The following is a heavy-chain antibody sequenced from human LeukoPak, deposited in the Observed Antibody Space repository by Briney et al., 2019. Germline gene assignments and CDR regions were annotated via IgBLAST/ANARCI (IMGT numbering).Heavy chain of an antibody. Sequence: GGSLRLSCEVSGFTSSTYTMNWVRQAPGKGLEWVSSISSSSIYIYYADSVKGRFTISRDNAKNSLYLRMNSLRAEDTAVYYCAELGITMIGGVWGKGTTVTISS. CDR2: ISSSSIYI. CDR3: AELGITMIGGV. D-gene: IGHD3-10*02. CDR1: GFTSSTYT. J-gene: IGHJ6*04. V-gene: IGHV3-21*01.